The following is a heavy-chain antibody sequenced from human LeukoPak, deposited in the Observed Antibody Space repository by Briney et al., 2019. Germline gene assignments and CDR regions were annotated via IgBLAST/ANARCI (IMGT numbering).Heavy chain of an antibody. CDR2: IYYSGST. J-gene: IGHJ4*02. CDR1: GGSISSSSYY. V-gene: IGHV4-39*01. CDR3: ARHGDYYDSSGPGGNFDY. Sequence: SETLSLTCTVSGGSISSSSYYWGWIRQPPGKGLEWIGSIYYSGSTYYNPSLKGRVTISVDTSKNQFSLKLSSVTAADTAVYYCARHGDYYDSSGPGGNFDYWGQGTLVTVSS. D-gene: IGHD3-22*01.